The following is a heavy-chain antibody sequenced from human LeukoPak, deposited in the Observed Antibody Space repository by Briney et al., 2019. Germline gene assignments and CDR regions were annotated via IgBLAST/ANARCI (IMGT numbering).Heavy chain of an antibody. Sequence: GGSLRLSCAASEFTFSTYSMNWVRQAPGKGLEWVSSISSSSNYISYADSLKGRFTISRDNAKNSLYLQMNSLRVEDTAVYYCVRDLHGYGDYVFDYWGQGTLVTVSS. V-gene: IGHV3-21*01. CDR2: ISSSSNYI. CDR1: EFTFSTYS. D-gene: IGHD4-17*01. CDR3: VRDLHGYGDYVFDY. J-gene: IGHJ4*02.